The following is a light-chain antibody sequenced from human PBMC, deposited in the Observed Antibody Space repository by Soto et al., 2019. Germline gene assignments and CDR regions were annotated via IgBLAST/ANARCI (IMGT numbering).Light chain of an antibody. CDR3: SSYTSSSTRV. CDR2: EVS. J-gene: IGLJ3*02. Sequence: QSALTQPASVSGSPGQSITISCTGTSSDVGGYNYVSWYQQHPGKAPKLMISEVSNRPSGVSNRFSGSKSGNTASLTISRLQDEDEADYYCSSYTSSSTRVFGGGTKLNVL. V-gene: IGLV2-14*01. CDR1: SSDVGGYNY.